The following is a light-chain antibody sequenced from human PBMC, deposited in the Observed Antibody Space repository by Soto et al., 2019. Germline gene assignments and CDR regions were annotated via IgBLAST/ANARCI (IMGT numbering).Light chain of an antibody. CDR1: QTVSSTY. Sequence: ENVLTHSPGTLSLSPCERATLSFSASQTVSSTYLAWYQQKPGQAPRLLIYGASSRATGIPDRFSGTVSGTDFTLTISRLEPEDFAVYYCQQYGSSPITFGQGTRLEIK. V-gene: IGKV3-20*01. CDR2: GAS. CDR3: QQYGSSPIT. J-gene: IGKJ5*01.